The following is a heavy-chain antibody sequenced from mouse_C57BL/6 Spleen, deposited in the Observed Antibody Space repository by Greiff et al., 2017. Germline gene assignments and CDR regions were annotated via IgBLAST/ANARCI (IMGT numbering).Heavy chain of an antibody. CDR3: ARHEVRRDYAMDY. CDR2: ISNGGGST. J-gene: IGHJ4*01. D-gene: IGHD2-14*01. CDR1: GFTFSDYY. Sequence: EVQGVESGGGLVQPGGSLKLSCAASGFTFSDYYMYWVRQTPEKRLEWVAYISNGGGSTYYPDTVKGRFTISRDNAKNTLYLQMSRLKSEDTAMYYCARHEVRRDYAMDYWGQGTSVTVSS. V-gene: IGHV5-12*01.